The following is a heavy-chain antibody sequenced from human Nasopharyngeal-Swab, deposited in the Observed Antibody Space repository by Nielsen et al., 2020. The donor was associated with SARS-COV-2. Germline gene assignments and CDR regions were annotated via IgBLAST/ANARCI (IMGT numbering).Heavy chain of an antibody. CDR2: LSAPGNP. D-gene: IGHD6-13*01. CDR1: GFTFNNYA. CDR3: ARGEWGSSWPHADYYYMDV. Sequence: GGSLRLSCVASGFTFNNYAMHWVRQAPGKGLEWVSALSAPGNPYYADSVKGRFTISRDNAKNSLYLQMNSLRAEDTAVYYCARGEWGSSWPHADYYYMDVWGKGTTVTVSS. J-gene: IGHJ6*03. V-gene: IGHV3-69-1*01.